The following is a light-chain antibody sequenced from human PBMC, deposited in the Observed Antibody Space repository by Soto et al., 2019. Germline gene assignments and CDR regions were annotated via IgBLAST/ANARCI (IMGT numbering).Light chain of an antibody. CDR2: EYN. V-gene: IGLV6-57*04. CDR1: SGSIASNY. CDR3: QSYDSSNPV. J-gene: IGLJ2*01. Sequence: NFMLTQPHSVSESPGKTVTISCTRSSGSIASNYVQWYQQRPGSAPTTVIYEYNQRPSGVPDRFSGSIDSSSNSASLTISGLKTEDEADYYCQSYDSSNPVFGGGTKLTVL.